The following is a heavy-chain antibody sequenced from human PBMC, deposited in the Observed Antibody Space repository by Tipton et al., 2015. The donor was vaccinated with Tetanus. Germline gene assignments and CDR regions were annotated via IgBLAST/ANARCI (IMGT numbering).Heavy chain of an antibody. Sequence: SLRLSCAASGFTFSSYSMNWVRQSPGKGLEWVANINQDESETYYVDSVKGRFTISRDNAKNSLYLQMNSLRAEDTAVYYCANKGGGDSDYWGQGALVTVSS. CDR3: ANKGGGDSDY. D-gene: IGHD2-21*01. V-gene: IGHV3-7*01. J-gene: IGHJ4*02. CDR1: GFTFSSYS. CDR2: INQDESET.